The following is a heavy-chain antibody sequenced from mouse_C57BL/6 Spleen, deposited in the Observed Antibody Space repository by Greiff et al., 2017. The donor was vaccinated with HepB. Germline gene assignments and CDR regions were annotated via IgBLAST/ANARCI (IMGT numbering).Heavy chain of an antibody. CDR1: GFNIKDYY. J-gene: IGHJ3*01. V-gene: IGHV14-1*01. CDR3: PLYYDYESFAY. Sequence: VQLQQSGAELVRPGASVKLSCTASGFNIKDYYMHWVKQRPEQGLEWIGRIDPEDGDTEYAPKFQGKATMTADTSSNTAYLQLSSLTSEDTAVYFCPLYYDYESFAYWGQGTLVTVSA. CDR2: IDPEDGDT. D-gene: IGHD2-4*01.